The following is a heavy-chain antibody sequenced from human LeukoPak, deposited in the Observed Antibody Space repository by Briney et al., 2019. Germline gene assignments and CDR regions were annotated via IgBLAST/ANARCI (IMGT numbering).Heavy chain of an antibody. V-gene: IGHV1-2*06. D-gene: IGHD6-19*01. Sequence: ASVKVSCKASGYTFTNYGISWVRQAPGQGLEWMGRINPNSGGTNYAQKFQGRVTMTRDTSISTAYMELSRLRSDDTAVYYCARDWVSDAVAGTPLDYWGQGTLVTVSS. J-gene: IGHJ4*02. CDR3: ARDWVSDAVAGTPLDY. CDR1: GYTFTNYG. CDR2: INPNSGGT.